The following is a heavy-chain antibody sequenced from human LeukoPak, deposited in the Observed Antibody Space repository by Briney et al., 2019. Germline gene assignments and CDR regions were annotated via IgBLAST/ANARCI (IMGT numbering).Heavy chain of an antibody. Sequence: GGSLRLSCAASGFTFSSYAMSWVRQAPGKGLQWVSAISGSGGSTYYADPVKGRFTISRDNSKNTLYLQMNSLRAEDTAVYYCAKPTGGLGDPLFDYWRQGTLVTVSS. J-gene: IGHJ4*02. CDR1: GFTFSSYA. V-gene: IGHV3-23*01. D-gene: IGHD4-17*01. CDR3: AKPTGGLGDPLFDY. CDR2: ISGSGGST.